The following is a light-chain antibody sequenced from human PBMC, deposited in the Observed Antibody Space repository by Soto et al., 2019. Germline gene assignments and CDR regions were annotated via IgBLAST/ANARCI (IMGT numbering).Light chain of an antibody. CDR2: VAS. J-gene: IGKJ5*01. V-gene: IGKV3-15*01. Sequence: EIVITPSPAPLSGSPGERAPLSCRASQSVRSSFLAWYQQKPGQAPRLLIYVASTRATGIPARFSGSGSGTEFTLTISSLQSEDFAVYYCQQFNNWPITFGQGTRLEIK. CDR3: QQFNNWPIT. CDR1: QSVRSSF.